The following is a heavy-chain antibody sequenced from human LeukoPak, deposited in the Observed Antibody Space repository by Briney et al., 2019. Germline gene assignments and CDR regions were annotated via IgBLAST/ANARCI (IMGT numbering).Heavy chain of an antibody. CDR2: INTNTGNP. CDR3: ASSEYYYGSGSYYMDV. J-gene: IGHJ6*03. D-gene: IGHD3-10*01. CDR1: RYTFTSYA. Sequence: ASVKVSCKASRYTFTSYAMNWVRQAPGQGLEWMGWINTNTGNPTYAQGFTGRFVFSLDTSVSTAYLQISSLKAEDTAVYYCASSEYYYGSGSYYMDVWGKGTTVTVSS. V-gene: IGHV7-4-1*02.